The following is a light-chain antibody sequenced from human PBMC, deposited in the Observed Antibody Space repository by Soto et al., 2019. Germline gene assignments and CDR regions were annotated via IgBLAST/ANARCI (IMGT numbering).Light chain of an antibody. CDR1: LPISNY. Sequence: DIQMTQSPSSLSASVGDRVPITCRASLPISNYLAWYQQKPGKFPNLLISAASTMQAGVPSRFSGSGSGTDFTLTIISLQPEDVAADYCQYYNSDPLTFGGVTKVEIK. CDR2: AAS. V-gene: IGKV1-27*01. CDR3: QYYNSDPLT. J-gene: IGKJ4*01.